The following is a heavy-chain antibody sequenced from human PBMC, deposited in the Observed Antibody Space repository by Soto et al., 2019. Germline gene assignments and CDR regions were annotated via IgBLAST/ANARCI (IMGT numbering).Heavy chain of an antibody. CDR2: ISYDGSNK. V-gene: IGHV3-30-3*01. CDR1: GFTFSSYA. D-gene: IGHD5-18*01. Sequence: ESGGGVVPPGRSLRLSCAASGFTFSSYAMHWVRQAPGKGLEWVAVISYDGSNKYYADSVKGRFTISRDNSKNTLYLQMNSLRAEDTAVYYCARDRLDTAMVFDYWGQGTLVTVSS. J-gene: IGHJ4*02. CDR3: ARDRLDTAMVFDY.